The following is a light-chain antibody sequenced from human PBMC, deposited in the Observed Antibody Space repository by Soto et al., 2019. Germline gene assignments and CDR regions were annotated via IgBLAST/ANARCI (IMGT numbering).Light chain of an antibody. CDR2: GAS. Sequence: EIVLTQSPCTLSLSPGERATLSCRASESVSNNYLAWYQRKPGQPPRLLIYGASYRAPDIPYRFSGSGSGTDFTLTIARLEAEDVAVYICQQYGSTPPTFGLGTKVEI. CDR1: ESVSNNY. CDR3: QQYGSTPPT. V-gene: IGKV3-20*01. J-gene: IGKJ1*01.